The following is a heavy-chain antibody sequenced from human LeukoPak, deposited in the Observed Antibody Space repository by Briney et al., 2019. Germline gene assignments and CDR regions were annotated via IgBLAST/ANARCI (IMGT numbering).Heavy chain of an antibody. V-gene: IGHV3-48*01. D-gene: IGHD2-8*01. CDR1: GFTFSSYS. Sequence: GGSLRLSCAASGFTFSSYSMNWVRQAPGKGLEWVSYISTSSSTIYYADSVKGRFTISRDNAENSLYLQMNSLRAEDTAVYYCAKDSSMGYFDYWGQGTLVTVSS. CDR2: ISTSSSTI. CDR3: AKDSSMGYFDY. J-gene: IGHJ4*02.